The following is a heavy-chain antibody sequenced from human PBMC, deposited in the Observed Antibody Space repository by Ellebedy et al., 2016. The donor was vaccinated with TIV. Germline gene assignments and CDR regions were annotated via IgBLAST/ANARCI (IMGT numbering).Heavy chain of an antibody. CDR1: GFTFSNYW. J-gene: IGHJ4*02. CDR2: IKPNGSAQ. Sequence: PGGSLRLSCAASGFTFSNYWMSRVRQAPGKGLEWVGNIKPNGSAQYYVDSVKGRFTMSRDNAKNSLDLQMDSLRAEDKAVYYCARDRGNGYNYRSPFDHWGQGSLVTVSS. CDR3: ARDRGNGYNYRSPFDH. D-gene: IGHD5-24*01. V-gene: IGHV3-7*03.